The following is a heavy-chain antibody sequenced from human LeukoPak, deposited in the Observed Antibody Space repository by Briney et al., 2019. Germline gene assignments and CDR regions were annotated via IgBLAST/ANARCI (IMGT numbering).Heavy chain of an antibody. CDR3: AKDRVAHCSGGTCSVDY. Sequence: PGGSLGLSCAASGFTFSSYGMHWVRQAPGKGLEWVAFMRFDGSNKYYADSVKGRFTISRDNSKNTLYLQMNSLRAEDTAVYYCAKDRVAHCSGGTCSVDYWGQGTLVTVSS. J-gene: IGHJ4*02. V-gene: IGHV3-30*02. D-gene: IGHD2-15*01. CDR2: MRFDGSNK. CDR1: GFTFSSYG.